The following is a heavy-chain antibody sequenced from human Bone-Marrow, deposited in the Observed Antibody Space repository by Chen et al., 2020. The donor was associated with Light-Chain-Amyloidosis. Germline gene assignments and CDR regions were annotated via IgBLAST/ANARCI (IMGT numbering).Heavy chain of an antibody. Sequence: QLQLQESGPGLVKPSETLSLTCTVSGGSISSSSYYWGWIRQPPGKGLEWIGSIYYSWSTYYNPSLKSRVTISVDTSKNQFSLKLSSVTAADTAVYYCARTDIVVVPAAKYYYYYYGMDVWGQGTTVTVSS. D-gene: IGHD2-2*01. J-gene: IGHJ6*02. CDR1: GGSISSSSYY. CDR2: IYYSWST. CDR3: ARTDIVVVPAAKYYYYYYGMDV. V-gene: IGHV4-39*01.